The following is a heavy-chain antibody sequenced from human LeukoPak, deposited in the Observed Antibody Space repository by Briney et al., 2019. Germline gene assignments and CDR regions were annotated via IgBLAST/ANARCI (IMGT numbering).Heavy chain of an antibody. Sequence: KASETLSLTCAVYGGSFSGYYWSWIRQPPGKGLEWIGEINHSGSTNYNPSLKSRVTISVDTSKNQFSLKLSSVTAADTAVYYCARGVPTYYYDSSGYSGVSYFDYWGQGTLVTVSS. V-gene: IGHV4-34*01. CDR2: INHSGST. D-gene: IGHD3-22*01. CDR3: ARGVPTYYYDSSGYSGVSYFDY. J-gene: IGHJ4*02. CDR1: GGSFSGYY.